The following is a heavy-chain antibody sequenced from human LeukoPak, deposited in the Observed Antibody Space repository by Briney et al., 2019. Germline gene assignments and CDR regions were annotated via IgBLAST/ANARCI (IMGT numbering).Heavy chain of an antibody. CDR3: ARDGTGSGSLSD. Sequence: GGSLRLSCVASGFTFRSYDMYWVRQVTGKGLELASTIGTAGDPYYPDSVKGRFTVSRENARNSLYLQMNSLRAGDTAVYYCARDGTGSGSLSDWGQGTLVTVSS. CDR1: GFTFRSYD. V-gene: IGHV3-13*04. J-gene: IGHJ4*02. CDR2: IGTAGDP. D-gene: IGHD3-22*01.